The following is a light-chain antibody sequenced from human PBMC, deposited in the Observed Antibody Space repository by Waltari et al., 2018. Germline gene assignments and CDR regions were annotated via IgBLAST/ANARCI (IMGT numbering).Light chain of an antibody. J-gene: IGKJ1*01. CDR1: QSVKDNY. CDR3: QQYGTSPWT. V-gene: IGKV3-20*01. CDR2: GSF. Sequence: EIVLTQSPGTLSLSPGERATLSCRASQSVKDNYLSWFQQKAVQAPRLLFFGSFDRATGIPDRFSASGSGTEFTLTISRLEPEDFAVYYCQQYGTSPWTFGHGTRV.